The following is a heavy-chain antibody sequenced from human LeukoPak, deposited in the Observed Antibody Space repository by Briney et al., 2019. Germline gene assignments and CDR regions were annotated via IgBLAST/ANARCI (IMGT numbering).Heavy chain of an antibody. CDR2: IYYSGST. V-gene: IGHV4-31*03. CDR3: ARGGWSLDF. Sequence: SETLSLTCTVSGGSISSGGYYWSWIRQHPGKGLEWIGYIYYSGSTYYNPSLKSRVAMSVDTSKNQFSLKLSSVTAADTAVYFCARGGWSLDFWGRGTLVTVSS. CDR1: GGSISSGGYY. J-gene: IGHJ2*01.